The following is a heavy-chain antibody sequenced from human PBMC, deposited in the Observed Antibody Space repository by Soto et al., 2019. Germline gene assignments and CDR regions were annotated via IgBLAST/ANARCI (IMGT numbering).Heavy chain of an antibody. D-gene: IGHD1-26*01. V-gene: IGHV3-21*01. Sequence: ESGGGLVKPGGSLRLSCAASGFTFSSYSMNWVRQAPGKGLEWVSSISSSSSYIYYADSVKGRFTISRDNAKNSLYLQMNSLRAEDTAVYYCARGSGGSYSWFDPWGQGTLVTVSS. CDR3: ARGSGGSYSWFDP. CDR2: ISSSSSYI. J-gene: IGHJ5*02. CDR1: GFTFSSYS.